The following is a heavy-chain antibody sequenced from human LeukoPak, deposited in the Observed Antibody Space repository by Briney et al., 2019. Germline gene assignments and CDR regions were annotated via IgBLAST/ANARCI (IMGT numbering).Heavy chain of an antibody. V-gene: IGHV3-23*01. CDR3: AKVGPLGGYYFDY. Sequence: GGSLRLSCVASGFSNGFSFRSYAMNWVRQAPGKGLEWVSSISSSGGSTYYADSVKGRFSISRDNSKSTLYLQMNSLRVEDTAIYYCAKVGPLGGYYFDYWGQGTLVAVSS. J-gene: IGHJ4*02. CDR1: GFSNGFSFRSYA. CDR2: ISSSGGST. D-gene: IGHD3-22*01.